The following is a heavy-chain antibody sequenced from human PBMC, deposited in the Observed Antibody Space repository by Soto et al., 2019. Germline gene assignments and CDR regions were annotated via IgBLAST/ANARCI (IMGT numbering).Heavy chain of an antibody. Sequence: EVQLLESGGGLVQPGGSLRLSCAASGFTFSSYAMSWVRQAPGKGLEWVSAISGSGGSTYYADSVKGRFTISRDNSKNTLYLQMNSLRAEDTAVYYCAKNPTGVWGSYRSEFDYWGQGTLVTVSS. CDR2: ISGSGGST. D-gene: IGHD3-16*02. J-gene: IGHJ4*02. CDR3: AKNPTGVWGSYRSEFDY. CDR1: GFTFSSYA. V-gene: IGHV3-23*01.